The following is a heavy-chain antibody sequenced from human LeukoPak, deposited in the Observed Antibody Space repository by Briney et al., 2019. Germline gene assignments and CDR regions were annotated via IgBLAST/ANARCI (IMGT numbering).Heavy chain of an antibody. CDR1: GYTFTGYY. J-gene: IGHJ4*02. CDR2: INPNSGGT. D-gene: IGHD3-22*01. V-gene: IGHV1-2*02. Sequence: ASVKVSCKASGYTFTGYYMHWVRQASGQGLEWMGWINPNSGGTNYAQKFQGRVTMTRDKSINTAYLQWSSLKASDTAMYYCARTAEASSGYSYWGQGTLVTVSS. CDR3: ARTAEASSGYSY.